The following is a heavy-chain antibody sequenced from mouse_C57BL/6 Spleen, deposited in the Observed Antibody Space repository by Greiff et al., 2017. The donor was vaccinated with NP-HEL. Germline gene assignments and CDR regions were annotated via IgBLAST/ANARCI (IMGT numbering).Heavy chain of an antibody. CDR1: GYTFTSYW. D-gene: IGHD2-4*01. J-gene: IGHJ4*01. CDR3: SRGGLYYDYDDAIDD. V-gene: IGHV1-55*01. Sequence: QVQLQQPGAELVKPGASVKMSCKASGYTFTSYWITWVKQRPGQGLEWIGDIYPGSGSTNYNEKFKSKATLTVDTSSSTAYMQLSSLTSEDSAVYYCSRGGLYYDYDDAIDDWGQGTSVTGSS. CDR2: IYPGSGST.